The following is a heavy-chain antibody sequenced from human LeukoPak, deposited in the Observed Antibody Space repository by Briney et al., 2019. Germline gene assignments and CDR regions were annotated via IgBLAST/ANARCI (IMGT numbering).Heavy chain of an antibody. CDR1: GDSISNSDYY. CDR3: ARRRKDLNWFDP. V-gene: IGHV4-39*01. Sequence: PSATLSLTCTVSGDSISNSDYYRGWIRQPPGKGLEWIALINYSGRTFYNPSLRSRVTISVDMSKNQFSLNLNSVTAADTAVYYCARRRKDLNWFDPWGQGTLVTVSS. CDR2: INYSGRT. J-gene: IGHJ5*02.